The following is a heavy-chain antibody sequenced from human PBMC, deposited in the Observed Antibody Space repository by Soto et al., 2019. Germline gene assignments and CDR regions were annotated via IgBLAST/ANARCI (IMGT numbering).Heavy chain of an antibody. J-gene: IGHJ4*02. CDR1: AYTFTGYY. CDR2: MNPSNSDT. CDR3: ARDGPGAGNDDFDY. D-gene: IGHD6-13*01. V-gene: IGHV1-2*02. Sequence: QVQLVQSGSEVKKPGDSVRVSCKASAYTFTGYYIHWVRQAPGQGPEWMGWMNPSNSDTRYAPQLQGRVTMTRDTSINTAYMDLRRLAPDDTAVYYCARDGPGAGNDDFDYWGQGTLVTVSS.